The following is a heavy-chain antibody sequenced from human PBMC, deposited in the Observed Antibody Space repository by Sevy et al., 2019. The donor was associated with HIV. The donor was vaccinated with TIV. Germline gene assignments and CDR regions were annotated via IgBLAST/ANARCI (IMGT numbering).Heavy chain of an antibody. D-gene: IGHD5-18*01. Sequence: GGSLRLSCAASGFTFSSYDMHWVRQAPGKGLEWVAVISYDGSNKYYADSVKGRFTISRDNSKNTLYLQMNSLRAEDTAVYYCAKGYSYGHDYWGQGTLVTVSS. V-gene: IGHV3-30*18. CDR1: GFTFSSYD. CDR3: AKGYSYGHDY. CDR2: ISYDGSNK. J-gene: IGHJ4*02.